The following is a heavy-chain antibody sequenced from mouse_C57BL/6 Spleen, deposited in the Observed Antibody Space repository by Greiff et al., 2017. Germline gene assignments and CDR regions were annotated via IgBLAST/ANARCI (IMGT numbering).Heavy chain of an antibody. CDR3: ARYDGYSGYYAMDY. D-gene: IGHD2-3*01. CDR2: ILPGSGST. V-gene: IGHV1-9*01. J-gene: IGHJ4*01. CDR1: GYTFTGYW. Sequence: VQLQQSGAELMKPGASVKLSCKATGYTFTGYWIEWVKQRPGYGLEWIGEILPGSGSTYYNEKFKGKAPFTADPSSNTAYMQRSSLTTEDSAIYYCARYDGYSGYYAMDYWGQGTSVTVSS.